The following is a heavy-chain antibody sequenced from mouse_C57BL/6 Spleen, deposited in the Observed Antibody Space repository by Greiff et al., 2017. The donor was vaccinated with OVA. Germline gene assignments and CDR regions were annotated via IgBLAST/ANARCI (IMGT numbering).Heavy chain of an antibody. CDR2: ISYDGSN. V-gene: IGHV3-6*01. J-gene: IGHJ2*01. CDR1: GYSITSGYY. CDR3: ARDHVRGNYYFDY. Sequence: EVQLQESGPGLVKPSQSLSLTCSVTGYSITSGYYRNWIRQFPGNKLEWMGYISYDGSNNYNPSLKNRISITRDTSKNQVLLKLNSVTTEDTATYDCARDHVRGNYYFDYWGQGTTLTVSS. D-gene: IGHD1-1*01.